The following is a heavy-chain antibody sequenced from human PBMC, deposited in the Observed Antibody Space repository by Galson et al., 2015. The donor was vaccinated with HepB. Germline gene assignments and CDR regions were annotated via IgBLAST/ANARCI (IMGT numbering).Heavy chain of an antibody. Sequence: SLRLSCAASGFAFDTHAMSWVRQAPGRGLEWISGISGNGDSTFYADSVKGRFTVSRDNSNNMLYLQMNCLRAEDAGLYFCAKGYGLFDSWGQGILVTVSS. CDR3: AKGYGLFDS. V-gene: IGHV3-23*01. CDR1: GFAFDTHA. CDR2: ISGNGDST. D-gene: IGHD5-18*01. J-gene: IGHJ5*01.